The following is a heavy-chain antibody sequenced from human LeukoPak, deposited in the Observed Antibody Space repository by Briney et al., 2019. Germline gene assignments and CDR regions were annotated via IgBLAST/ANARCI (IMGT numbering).Heavy chain of an antibody. D-gene: IGHD3-10*01. V-gene: IGHV4-38-2*01. J-gene: IGHJ4*02. CDR2: IYHSGST. Sequence: PSETLSLTCAVSGYSISSGYYWGWIRQPPGKGLEWIGSIYHSGSTYYNPSLKSRVTILVDTSKNQFSLKLSSVTAADTAVYYCARLESGYHGSGSPDYRGQGTLVTVSS. CDR1: GYSISSGYY. CDR3: ARLESGYHGSGSPDY.